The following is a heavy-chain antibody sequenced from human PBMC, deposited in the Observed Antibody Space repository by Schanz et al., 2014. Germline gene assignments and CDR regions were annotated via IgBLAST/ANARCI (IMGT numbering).Heavy chain of an antibody. D-gene: IGHD2-8*01. CDR1: GFNFYTSA. V-gene: IGHV3-23*04. Sequence: VQLVESGGGLVQPGGSLRLSCVASGFNFYTSAMTWVRQAPGKGLEWVSVISARGEVSKYSDSVKGRFIVSRDNSRATLFLQMDSLRAADTAFYYCAKWEDIVPEPEPMRGWFDSWGQGILXTVSS. CDR3: AKWEDIVPEPEPMRGWFDS. J-gene: IGHJ5*01. CDR2: ISARGEVS.